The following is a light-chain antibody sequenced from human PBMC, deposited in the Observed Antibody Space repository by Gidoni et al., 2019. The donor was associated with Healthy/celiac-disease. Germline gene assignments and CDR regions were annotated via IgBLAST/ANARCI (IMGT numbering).Light chain of an antibody. Sequence: SYELTQPPSVSVSPGQTASITCSGDKLGEKYACWYQQKPGQSPGLVIYQDSKRPSGIPERFSGSNSGNTATLTISGTQAMDEADYYCQAWDSSTGVFGGGTKLTVL. CDR3: QAWDSSTGV. V-gene: IGLV3-1*01. J-gene: IGLJ2*01. CDR1: KLGEKY. CDR2: QDS.